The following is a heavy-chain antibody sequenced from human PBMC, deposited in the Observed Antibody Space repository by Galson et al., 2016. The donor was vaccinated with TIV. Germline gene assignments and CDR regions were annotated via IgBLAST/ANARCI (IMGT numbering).Heavy chain of an antibody. CDR2: IVPIFRTP. V-gene: IGHV1-69*13. J-gene: IGHJ3*01. D-gene: IGHD3-22*01. Sequence: SVKVSCKASEDTFSNHAISWARQAPGQGLEWMGRIVPIFRTPTYAQKFQGRVTLTADESTSTAYMELSNLRSEDTAVYYCAREMYFYDSSRKGDAFDVWGQGTTVTVSS. CDR1: EDTFSNHA. CDR3: AREMYFYDSSRKGDAFDV.